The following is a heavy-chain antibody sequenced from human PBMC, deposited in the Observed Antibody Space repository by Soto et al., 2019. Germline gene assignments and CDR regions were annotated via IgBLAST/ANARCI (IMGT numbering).Heavy chain of an antibody. CDR2: ISAYNGNT. J-gene: IGHJ6*02. CDR1: GYTFTSYG. CDR3: AGHSSGWYHYYYYGMDV. V-gene: IGHV1-18*01. Sequence: QVQLVQSGAEVKKPGASVKVSCKASGYTFTSYGISWVRQAPGQGLEWMGWISAYNGNTNYAQKLQGRVTMTTDTSTSTAYMELRSLRSDDTAVYYCAGHSSGWYHYYYYGMDVWGQGTTVTVSS. D-gene: IGHD6-19*01.